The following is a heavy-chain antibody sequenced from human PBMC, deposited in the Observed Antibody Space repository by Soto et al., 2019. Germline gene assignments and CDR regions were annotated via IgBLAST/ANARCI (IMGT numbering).Heavy chain of an antibody. Sequence: QVQLVESGGGVVQPGRSLRLSCAASKFTFSSYGMHWVRQATGKGLEWVAVISYDGSNKESADSVKGRFTISRDNSKNTVYLQMNSLRAEDTAVYYCAKDPTSTRGHYFDYWGQGTLVTVSS. CDR1: KFTFSSYG. V-gene: IGHV3-30*18. CDR3: AKDPTSTRGHYFDY. CDR2: ISYDGSNK. J-gene: IGHJ4*02. D-gene: IGHD2-2*01.